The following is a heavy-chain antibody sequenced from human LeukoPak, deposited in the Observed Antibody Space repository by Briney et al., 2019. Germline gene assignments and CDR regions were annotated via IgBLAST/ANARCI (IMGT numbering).Heavy chain of an antibody. V-gene: IGHV4-34*01. CDR1: GGSFSGYY. D-gene: IGHD6-19*01. J-gene: IGHJ4*02. CDR3: AREDRYGGIAVAGYYFDY. Sequence: SETLSLTCAVYGGSFSGYYWSWTRQPPGKGLEWIGEINHSGSTNYNPSLKSRVTISVDTSKNQFSLKLSSVTAADTAVYYCAREDRYGGIAVAGYYFDYWAREPWSPSPQ. CDR2: INHSGST.